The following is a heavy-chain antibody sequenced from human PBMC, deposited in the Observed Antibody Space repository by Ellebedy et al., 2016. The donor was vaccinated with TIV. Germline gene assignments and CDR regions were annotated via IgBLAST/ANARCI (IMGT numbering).Heavy chain of an antibody. D-gene: IGHD2-8*01. CDR2: IRNKAHGGTT. J-gene: IGHJ3*02. CDR3: TREVCRNGECSADAFDI. Sequence: PGGSLRPSCAASGFTFSDYYFNWVRQAPGKGLEWVGFIRNKAHGGTTVYAASVQGRSTISRYDSKNSLDLQMNSLKTEDTAVYYCTREVCRNGECSADAFDIWGQGTMVTVS. CDR1: GFTFSDYY. V-gene: IGHV3-72*01.